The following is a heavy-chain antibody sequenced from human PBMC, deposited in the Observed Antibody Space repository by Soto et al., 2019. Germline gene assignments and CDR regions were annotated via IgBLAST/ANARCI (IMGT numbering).Heavy chain of an antibody. V-gene: IGHV1-2*04. D-gene: IGHD1-26*01. CDR3: ATSRGAGVKRAFDI. CDR2: INPNSGGT. CDR1: EYTFTDYY. J-gene: IGHJ3*02. Sequence: QVQLVQSGAEVKKPGASVKVSCKASEYTFTDYYIHWVRQAPGQGLEWMGWINPNSGGTNYAQNFQGWVTMTRDTSISTAYMELSRLRSDGTAVYYCATSRGAGVKRAFDIWGQGTMVTVSS.